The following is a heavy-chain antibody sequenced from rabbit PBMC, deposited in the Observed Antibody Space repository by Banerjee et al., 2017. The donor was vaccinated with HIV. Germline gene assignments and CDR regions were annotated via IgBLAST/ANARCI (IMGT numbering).Heavy chain of an antibody. V-gene: IGHV1S45*01. Sequence: QDQLEESGGGLFQPGGSLALTCKASGFSLSNNYVMCWVRQAPGKGLEWIACIYGGGSGSTDYASWAKGRFTISKTSSTTVTLQMTSLTAADTATYFCASSGSSVAWSFNLWGPGTLVTVS. J-gene: IGHJ4*01. D-gene: IGHD8-1*01. CDR1: GFSLSNNYV. CDR2: IYGGGSGST. CDR3: ASSGSSVAWSFNL.